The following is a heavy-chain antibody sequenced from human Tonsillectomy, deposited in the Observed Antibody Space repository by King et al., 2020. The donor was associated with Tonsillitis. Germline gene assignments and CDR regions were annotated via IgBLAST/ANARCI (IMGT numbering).Heavy chain of an antibody. V-gene: IGHV3-30*02. CDR1: GFTFSSYG. J-gene: IGHJ3*02. CDR2: IRYDGSDK. CDR3: ADLNYYDSSGDAFHI. D-gene: IGHD3-22*01. Sequence: VQLVESGGGVVQPGGSLRLSCAASGFTFSSYGMHWVRQAPGKALEGVAFIRYDGSDKYYADSVKGRFTISRNNSKHTLYLQMSSLRAEDTAVYHCADLNYYDSSGDAFHIWGQGTMVSVSS.